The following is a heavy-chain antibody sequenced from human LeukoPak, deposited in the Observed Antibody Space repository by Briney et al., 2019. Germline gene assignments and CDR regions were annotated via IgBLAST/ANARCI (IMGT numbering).Heavy chain of an antibody. CDR3: ATAAGADFFDY. CDR2: ISSSSSYI. D-gene: IGHD3-3*01. CDR1: GFTFNTYA. V-gene: IGHV3-23*01. J-gene: IGHJ4*02. Sequence: PGGSPRLSCAASGFTFNTYAMSWVRQAPGKGLEWVSSISSSSSYIYYADSVKGRFTISRDNSKNTLYLQMNSLRAEDTAVYYCATAAGADFFDYWGQGTLVTVSS.